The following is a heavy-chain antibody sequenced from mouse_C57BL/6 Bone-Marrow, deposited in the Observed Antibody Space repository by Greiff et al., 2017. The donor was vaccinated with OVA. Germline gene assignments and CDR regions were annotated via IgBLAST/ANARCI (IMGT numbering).Heavy chain of an antibody. J-gene: IGHJ4*01. CDR3: ARGGGLRRGAMDY. Sequence: VQLQQPGAELVRPGTSVKLSCKASGYTFTSYWMHWVKQRPGQGLEWIGVIDPSDSYTNYNQKFKGKATLTVDTSSSTAYMQLSSLTSEDSAVYYCARGGGLRRGAMDYWGQGTSVTVSS. V-gene: IGHV1-59*01. CDR1: GYTFTSYW. D-gene: IGHD2-2*01. CDR2: IDPSDSYT.